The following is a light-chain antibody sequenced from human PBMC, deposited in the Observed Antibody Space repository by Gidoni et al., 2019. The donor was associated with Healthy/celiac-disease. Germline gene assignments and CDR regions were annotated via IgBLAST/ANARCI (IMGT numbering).Light chain of an antibody. J-gene: IGKJ1*01. Sequence: EIVLTQSPATLSVSPGERATLSCRASQSVSSNLAWYQQKPGQAPRLLIYGAATRATGSPARCRGSGSGTEFTLTISSLQSEDFAVHYCQQYNNWPTFGKGTKVEIK. V-gene: IGKV3-15*01. CDR2: GAA. CDR1: QSVSSN. CDR3: QQYNNWPT.